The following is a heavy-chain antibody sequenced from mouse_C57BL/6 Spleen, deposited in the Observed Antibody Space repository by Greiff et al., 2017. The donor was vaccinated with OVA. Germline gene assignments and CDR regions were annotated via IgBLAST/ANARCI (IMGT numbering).Heavy chain of an antibody. CDR2: INPGSGGT. CDR3: ARRGAY. Sequence: QVQLKESGAELVRPGTSVKVSCKASGYAFTNYLIEWVKQRPGQGLEWIGVINPGSGGTNYNEKFKGKATLTADKSSSTAYMQLSSLTSEDSAVYFCARRGAYWGQGTLVTVSA. V-gene: IGHV1-54*01. J-gene: IGHJ3*01. CDR1: GYAFTNYL.